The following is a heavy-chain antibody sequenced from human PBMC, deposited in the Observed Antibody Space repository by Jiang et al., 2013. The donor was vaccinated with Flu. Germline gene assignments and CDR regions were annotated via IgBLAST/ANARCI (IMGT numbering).Heavy chain of an antibody. CDR3: AKDGQYYDFWSGYYRGFYYYYYMDV. CDR1: GFTFSSYG. V-gene: IGHV3-30*18. D-gene: IGHD3-3*01. CDR2: ISYDGSNK. J-gene: IGHJ6*03. Sequence: VQLVESGGGVVQPGRSLRLSCAASGFTFSSYGMHWVRQAPGKGLEWVAVISYDGSNKYYADSVKGRFTISRDNSKNTLYLQMNSLRAEDTAVYYCAKDGQYYDFWSGYYRGFYYYYYMDVWGKGTNGHRLL.